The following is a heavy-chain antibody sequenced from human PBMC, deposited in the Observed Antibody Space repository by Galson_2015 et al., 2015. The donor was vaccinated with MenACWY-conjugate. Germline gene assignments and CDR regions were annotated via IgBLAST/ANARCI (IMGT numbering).Heavy chain of an antibody. CDR2: ISSSSSYT. J-gene: IGHJ3*02. Sequence: SLRLSCAASGFTFSDYYMSWIRQAPGKGLEWVSYISSSSSYTNYADSVKGRFTISRDNAKNSLYLQMNSLRAEDTAVYYCAGSMKTGYSSSWDSGAFDIWGQGTMVTVSS. CDR1: GFTFSDYY. CDR3: AGSMKTGYSSSWDSGAFDI. V-gene: IGHV3-11*03. D-gene: IGHD6-13*01.